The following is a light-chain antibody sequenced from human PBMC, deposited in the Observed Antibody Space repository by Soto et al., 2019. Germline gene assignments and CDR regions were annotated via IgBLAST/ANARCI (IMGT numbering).Light chain of an antibody. V-gene: IGKV3-20*01. CDR1: QTVINNQ. Sequence: IVLTQSPGTLSLSPGERATLSCRASQTVINNQLAWYQQTPGQAPRLLIYAASSRATGIPDRFSGSGSGTDFTLTITRLEPEDSAMYYCQQYGSSGGITFGHGTRLEIK. J-gene: IGKJ5*01. CDR2: AAS. CDR3: QQYGSSGGIT.